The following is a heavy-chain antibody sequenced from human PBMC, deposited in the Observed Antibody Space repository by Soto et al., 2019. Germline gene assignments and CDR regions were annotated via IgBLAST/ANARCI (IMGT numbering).Heavy chain of an antibody. CDR3: ARGIVVRWFDP. D-gene: IGHD1-26*01. J-gene: IGHJ5*02. CDR2: IYYSGST. Sequence: PSETLSLTCTVSGGSISSSSYYWGWIRQPPGKGLEWIGSIYYSGSTYYNPSLKSRVTISVDTSKNQFSLKLSSVTAADTAVYYCARGIVVRWFDPWGQGSLVTVSS. CDR1: GGSISSSSYY. V-gene: IGHV4-39*01.